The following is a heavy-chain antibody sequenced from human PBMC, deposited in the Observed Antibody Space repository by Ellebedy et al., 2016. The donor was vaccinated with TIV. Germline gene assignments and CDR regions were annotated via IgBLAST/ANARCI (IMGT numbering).Heavy chain of an antibody. Sequence: GSLRLSXELDSGSFSGYYWAWIRQPPGKGLEWIGHIYYSGSTSYNPSLQSRVTISLDTSKKQFSLNVTSVTAADTAVYYCARDYLGWFNPWGQGTLVTVSS. V-gene: IGHV4-59*01. CDR3: ARDYLGWFNP. CDR1: SGSFSGYY. CDR2: IYYSGST. J-gene: IGHJ5*02. D-gene: IGHD7-27*01.